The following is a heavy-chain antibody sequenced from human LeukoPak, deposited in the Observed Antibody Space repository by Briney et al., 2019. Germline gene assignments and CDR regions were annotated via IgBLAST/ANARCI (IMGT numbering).Heavy chain of an antibody. Sequence: GSSVTVSCKASGYTFTSYYMHWLGQAPGQGLEWMGIINPSGGSTSYAQKLQGRVTMTRDTSTSTVYMELSSLRSEDMAVYYCAREGSGWYSGVYYFDYWGQGTLVTVSS. CDR2: INPSGGST. D-gene: IGHD6-19*01. CDR3: AREGSGWYSGVYYFDY. J-gene: IGHJ4*02. V-gene: IGHV1-46*01. CDR1: GYTFTSYY.